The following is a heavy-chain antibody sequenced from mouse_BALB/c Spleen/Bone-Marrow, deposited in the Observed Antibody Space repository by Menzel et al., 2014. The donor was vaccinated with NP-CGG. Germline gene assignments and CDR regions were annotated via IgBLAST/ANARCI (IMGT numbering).Heavy chain of an antibody. Sequence: VQLQQSGAELVKPGTSVKLSCKASGYNFTSYWINWVKLRPGQGLEWIGDIYPGSGSTNYNEKFKSKATLTVDTSSSTAYMQHSSLASEDSALYYCARFSQLGLLAYWGQGTLVTVSA. V-gene: IGHV1-55*01. J-gene: IGHJ3*01. CDR2: IYPGSGST. CDR3: ARFSQLGLLAY. D-gene: IGHD3-1*01. CDR1: GYNFTSYW.